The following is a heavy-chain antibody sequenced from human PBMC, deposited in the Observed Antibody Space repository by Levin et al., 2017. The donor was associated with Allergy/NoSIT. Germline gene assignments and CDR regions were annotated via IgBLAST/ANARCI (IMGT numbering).Heavy chain of an antibody. CDR1: GGSISSYY. J-gene: IGHJ4*02. Sequence: SQTLSLTCTVSGGSISSYYWSWIRQPPGKGLEWIGYIYSSGSTNYNPSFKSRVTISVDTSKNQFSLKLSSVTAADTAVYYCARDLVGSAAFDYWGQGTLVTVSS. D-gene: IGHD2-8*02. CDR3: ARDLVGSAAFDY. V-gene: IGHV4-59*01. CDR2: IYSSGST.